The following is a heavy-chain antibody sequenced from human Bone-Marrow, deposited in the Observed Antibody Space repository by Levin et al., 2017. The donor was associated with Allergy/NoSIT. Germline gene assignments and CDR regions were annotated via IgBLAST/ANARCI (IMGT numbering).Heavy chain of an antibody. CDR3: ARGWDLPFYFDF. Sequence: SQTLSLTCAISGDSVSSNSATWNWIRQSPSRGLEWLGRTYYRSKWYNDYAVSVKSRMTINPDTSKNQFSLQLNSVTPDDTAVYYCARGWDLPFYFDFWGQGTLVTVSS. V-gene: IGHV6-1*01. CDR2: TYYRSKWYN. J-gene: IGHJ4*02. CDR1: GDSVSSNSAT. D-gene: IGHD1-26*01.